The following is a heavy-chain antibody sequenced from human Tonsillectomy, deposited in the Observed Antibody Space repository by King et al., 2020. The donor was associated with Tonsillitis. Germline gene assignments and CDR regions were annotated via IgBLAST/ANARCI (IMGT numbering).Heavy chain of an antibody. CDR3: AGGVAAIGILFGGEY. Sequence: VQLVESGGGLVKPGGSLRLSCAASGFTFSSYSMNWVRQAPGKGLEWVSSISSSSSYIYYADSVKGRFTISRDNAKNSLYLQMNSLRAEDTAVYYCAGGVAAIGILFGGEYWGQGTLVTVSS. CDR2: ISSSSSYI. D-gene: IGHD3-10*01. V-gene: IGHV3-21*01. J-gene: IGHJ4*02. CDR1: GFTFSSYS.